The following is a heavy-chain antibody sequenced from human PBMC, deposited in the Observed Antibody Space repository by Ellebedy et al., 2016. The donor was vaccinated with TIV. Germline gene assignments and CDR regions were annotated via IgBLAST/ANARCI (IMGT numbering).Heavy chain of an antibody. D-gene: IGHD2-15*01. V-gene: IGHV3-30-3*01. CDR3: ARVFQSYSVDY. CDR2: ISYDGSDK. CDR1: GFTFGSYG. Sequence: GESLKISCAASGFTFGSYGLHWVRQAPGKGLEWVAFISYDGSDKSYSESVKGRFTISRDGSKNTLYLQMNSLRPDDTAIYYCARVFQSYSVDYWGQGTLVTVSS. J-gene: IGHJ4*02.